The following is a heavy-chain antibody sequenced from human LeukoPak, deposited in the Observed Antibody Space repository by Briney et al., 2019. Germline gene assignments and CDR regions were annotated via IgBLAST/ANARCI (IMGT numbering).Heavy chain of an antibody. V-gene: IGHV1-69*05. J-gene: IGHJ3*02. CDR2: IITSFGTA. D-gene: IGHD6-13*01. CDR3: ARGRRSSLDAFDI. CDR1: GCTFSSYA. Sequence: SVKVSCKASGCTFSSYAISWVRQAPGQGLEWMGGIITSFGTANHAQKFQGRVTITTDESTSTAYMELSSLRSEDTAVNYCARGRRSSLDAFDIWGQGTMVTVSS.